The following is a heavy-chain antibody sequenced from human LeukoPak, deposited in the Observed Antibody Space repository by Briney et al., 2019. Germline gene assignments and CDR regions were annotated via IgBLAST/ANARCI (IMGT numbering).Heavy chain of an antibody. CDR3: AGGDCSSTSCYGDFDY. Sequence: AASVKVSCKAPGYTFTSYAMHWVRQAPGQRLEWMGWINAGNGNTKYSQKFQGRATITRDTSASTAYMELSSLRSEDTAVYYCAGGDCSSTSCYGDFDYWGQGTLVTVSS. V-gene: IGHV1-3*01. J-gene: IGHJ4*02. CDR2: INAGNGNT. CDR1: GYTFTSYA. D-gene: IGHD2-2*01.